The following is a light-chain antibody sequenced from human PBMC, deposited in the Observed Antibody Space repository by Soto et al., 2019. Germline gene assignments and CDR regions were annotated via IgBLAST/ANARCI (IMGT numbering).Light chain of an antibody. CDR1: SSNIGAGYD. V-gene: IGLV1-40*01. J-gene: IGLJ1*01. CDR3: QSYDSSLSPYV. Sequence: SVRTKPASVYGVAGQRGTISCTGSSSNIGAGYDVHWYQQLPGTAPKLLIYGNSNRPSGVPDRFSGSKSGTSASLAITGLQAEDEADYYCQSYDSSLSPYVFGTGTKVTVL. CDR2: GNS.